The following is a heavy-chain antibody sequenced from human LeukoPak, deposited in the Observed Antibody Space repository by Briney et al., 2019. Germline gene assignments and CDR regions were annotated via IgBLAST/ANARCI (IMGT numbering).Heavy chain of an antibody. J-gene: IGHJ4*02. Sequence: SETLSLTCTVSGGSISSGSYYWSWIRQPAGKGLEWIGRIYTSGSTNYSPSLKSRVTISVDTSKNQFSLKLSSVTAADTAVYYCARDGARARWYFYYFDYWGQGTLVTVSS. CDR1: GGSISSGSYY. CDR2: IYTSGST. D-gene: IGHD4-23*01. CDR3: ARDGARARWYFYYFDY. V-gene: IGHV4-61*02.